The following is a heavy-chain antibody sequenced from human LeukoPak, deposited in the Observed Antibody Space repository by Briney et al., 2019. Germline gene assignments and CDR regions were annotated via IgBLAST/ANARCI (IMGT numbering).Heavy chain of an antibody. CDR1: GYSFTTYW. CDR3: AKGGQTGFDFDY. CDR2: IYPADSNT. J-gene: IGHJ4*02. D-gene: IGHD5-12*01. Sequence: GESLKISCKTSGYSFTTYWIAWVRQMPGKGLEWMGIIYPADSNTKYSPSFQGQVTISADRSISTAYLQWSSLKASDTAMYCCAKGGQTGFDFDYWGQGTLVTVSS. V-gene: IGHV5-51*01.